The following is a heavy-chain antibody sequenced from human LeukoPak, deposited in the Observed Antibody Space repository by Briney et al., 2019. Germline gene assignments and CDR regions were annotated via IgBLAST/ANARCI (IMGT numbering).Heavy chain of an antibody. CDR1: GFTFSSYW. CDR3: ARGDYEGYSSSWYFYYYGMDV. J-gene: IGHJ6*02. D-gene: IGHD6-13*01. CDR2: IKQDVSEK. V-gene: IGHV3-7*01. Sequence: PGGSLRLSCAASGFTFSSYWMSWVRQAPGKGLEWVANIKQDVSEKYYVDSVKGRFTISRDNAKNSLYLQMNSLRAEDTAVYYCARGDYEGYSSSWYFYYYGMDVWGQGTTVTVSS.